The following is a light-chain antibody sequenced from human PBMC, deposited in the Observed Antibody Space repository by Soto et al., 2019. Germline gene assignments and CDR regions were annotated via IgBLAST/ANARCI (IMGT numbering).Light chain of an antibody. J-gene: IGKJ4*01. CDR1: QSVSSN. CDR3: QQYNNWPLT. V-gene: IGKV3D-15*01. Sequence: RIMSQTPAPLAVSPGARATLSCRASQSVSSNLAWYQQKPGQAPRLLIYGASTRATGIPARFSGSGSGTEFTLTISSLQSEDFAVYYCQQYNNWPLTFGGGTKVDI. CDR2: GAS.